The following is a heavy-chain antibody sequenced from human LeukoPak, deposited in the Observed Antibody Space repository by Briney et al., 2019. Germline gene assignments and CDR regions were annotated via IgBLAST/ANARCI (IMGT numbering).Heavy chain of an antibody. V-gene: IGHV4-59*08. D-gene: IGHD3-10*01. CDR3: ARQVVRGVIITGNWFDP. Sequence: SETLSLTCTVSGGSISRYYWSWIRQPPGKGLEWIGNIYYSGSTNYNPSLKSRVTISVDTSKNQFSLKLSSVTAADTAVYYCARQVVRGVIITGNWFDPWGQGTLVTVSS. CDR2: IYYSGST. J-gene: IGHJ5*02. CDR1: GGSISRYY.